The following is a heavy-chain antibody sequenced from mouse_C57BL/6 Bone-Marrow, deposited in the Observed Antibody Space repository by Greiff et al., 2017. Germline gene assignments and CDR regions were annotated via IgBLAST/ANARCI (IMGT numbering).Heavy chain of an antibody. CDR3: ASSRFAY. J-gene: IGHJ3*01. V-gene: IGHV1-69*01. CDR1: GYTFTSYW. CDR2: IDPSDSYT. Sequence: QVQLQQPGAELVMPGASVKLSCKASGYTFTSYWMHWVKQRPGHGLEWIGEIDPSDSYTNYNQKFKGKSTLTVDKSSSTAYMQLSSLTSEDSAVYYCASSRFAYWGQGTLVTVSA.